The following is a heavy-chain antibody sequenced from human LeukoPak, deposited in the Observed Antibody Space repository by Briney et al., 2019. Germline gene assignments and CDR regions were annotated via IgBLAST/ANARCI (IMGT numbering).Heavy chain of an antibody. Sequence: SETLSLTCTVSGGSISSSSYYWGWIRQAPGKGREWIGSIYYSGSTYYNPSLKSRVTISVDTSKNQFSLKLSSVTAADTAVYYCARDSILTGYYLGWFFDYWGQGTLVTVSS. J-gene: IGHJ4*02. V-gene: IGHV4-39*07. D-gene: IGHD3-9*01. CDR2: IYYSGST. CDR1: GGSISSSSYY. CDR3: ARDSILTGYYLGWFFDY.